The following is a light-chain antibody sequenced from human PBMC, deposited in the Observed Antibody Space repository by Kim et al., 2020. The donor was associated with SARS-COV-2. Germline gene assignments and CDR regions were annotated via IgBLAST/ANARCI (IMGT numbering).Light chain of an antibody. Sequence: QSVLTQPPSVSGAPGQRVTISCTGSSSNIGAGSDVHWYQQLPGTAPKVLIYGNSNRPSGVPDRFSGSKSGTSASLAITGLQAEDEADYYCQSYDSSLSGSVVFGGGTQLTVL. CDR2: GNS. J-gene: IGLJ2*01. CDR1: SSNIGAGSD. CDR3: QSYDSSLSGSVV. V-gene: IGLV1-40*01.